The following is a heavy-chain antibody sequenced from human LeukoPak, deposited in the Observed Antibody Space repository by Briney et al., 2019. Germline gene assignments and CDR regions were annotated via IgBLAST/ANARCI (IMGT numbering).Heavy chain of an antibody. J-gene: IGHJ5*02. CDR1: GFSFNNYG. V-gene: IGHV3-64*01. CDR2: IDNGGGIT. CDR3: ARAESANPRGGWFDP. Sequence: GGSLRLSCTASGFSFNNYGIHWVRQAPGKGLEYVSGIDNGGGITYYGNSVKGRFTISRDDSRITVYLQMDSLRAEDMAVYFCARAESANPRGGWFDPWGQGTLVTVSS.